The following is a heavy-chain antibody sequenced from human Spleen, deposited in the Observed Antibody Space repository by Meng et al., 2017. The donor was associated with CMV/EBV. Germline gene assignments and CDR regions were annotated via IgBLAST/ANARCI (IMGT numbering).Heavy chain of an antibody. CDR1: GFTFSSYW. D-gene: IGHD3-10*01. J-gene: IGHJ4*02. CDR2: IKQDGSEK. Sequence: GGSLRLSCAASGFTFSSYWMSWVRQAPGKGLEWVANIKQDGSEKYYVDSVKGRFTISRDNAKNSVYLQMNSLRAEDTAVYYCARYYYGSGSHFDYWGQGTLVTVSS. V-gene: IGHV3-7*01. CDR3: ARYYYGSGSHFDY.